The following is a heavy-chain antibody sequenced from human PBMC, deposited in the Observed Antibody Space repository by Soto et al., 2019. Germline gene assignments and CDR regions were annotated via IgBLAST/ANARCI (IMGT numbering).Heavy chain of an antibody. CDR1: GFTFSSRW. J-gene: IGHJ4*02. Sequence: EVQLVESGGGLVQPGGSLRLSCEASGFTFSSRWMTWVRQGPGKGLEWVANIKQDENGKDYVDSVKGRFTISRDNAKNSLSLQMNSLRAEDMAVYYCATHDGPAAAGLVLDFWGQGTVVTVSS. D-gene: IGHD6-13*01. V-gene: IGHV3-7*02. CDR2: IKQDENGK. CDR3: ATHDGPAAAGLVLDF.